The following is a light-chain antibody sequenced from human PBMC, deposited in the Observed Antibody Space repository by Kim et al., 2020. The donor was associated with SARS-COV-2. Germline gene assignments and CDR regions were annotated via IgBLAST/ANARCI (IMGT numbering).Light chain of an antibody. CDR2: KDN. J-gene: IGLJ1*01. CDR1: TLPEKQ. V-gene: IGLV3-25*03. Sequence: VSPGQTARITCSRNTLPEKQTSWYQQKSGQAPLLVIYKDNERPSGIPERFSGSSSGTTVTLTISGVQAEDDADYYCQSADDSGTYVFGTGTKVTVL. CDR3: QSADDSGTYV.